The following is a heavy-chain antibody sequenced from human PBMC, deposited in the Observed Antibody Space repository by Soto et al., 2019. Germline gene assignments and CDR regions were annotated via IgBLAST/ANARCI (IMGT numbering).Heavy chain of an antibody. Sequence: EVQLVESGGGLVKPGGSLRLSCAASGFTFNNAWMSWVRQAPGKGLEWVGRIKSKSDGGTIDYTAPVRGRFTISRDDSNTTVYLQMNSLKSEDTAVYYCTAGSPFNDWGQGTPVIVSS. V-gene: IGHV3-15*01. CDR2: IKSKSDGGTI. J-gene: IGHJ4*02. CDR1: GFTFNNAW. CDR3: TAGSPFND.